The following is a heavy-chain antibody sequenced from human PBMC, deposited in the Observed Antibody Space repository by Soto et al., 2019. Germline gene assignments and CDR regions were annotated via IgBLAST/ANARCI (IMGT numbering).Heavy chain of an antibody. Sequence: GGSLRLSCAASGFTFSSYAMSWVRQAPGKGLEWVSAISGSGGSTYYADSVKGRFTISRDNSKNTLYLQMNSLRAEDTAVYYCASRIGNWNDGGYALDIWGQGTMVTVSS. CDR1: GFTFSSYA. CDR2: ISGSGGST. D-gene: IGHD1-1*01. CDR3: ASRIGNWNDGGYALDI. J-gene: IGHJ3*02. V-gene: IGHV3-23*01.